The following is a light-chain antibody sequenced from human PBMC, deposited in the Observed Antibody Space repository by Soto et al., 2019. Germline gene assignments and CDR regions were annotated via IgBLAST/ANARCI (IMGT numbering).Light chain of an antibody. CDR3: ISYASINTYV. J-gene: IGLJ1*01. Sequence: QCALTQPASVSGSPGQSITISWTGTSSDVGGYDYVSWYQQHPGKAPKLMIYDVTNRPSGVSNRFSGSKSGNTASLTISGLQAEDEADYYCISYASINTYVFGTGTKLTVL. CDR2: DVT. CDR1: SSDVGGYDY. V-gene: IGLV2-14*01.